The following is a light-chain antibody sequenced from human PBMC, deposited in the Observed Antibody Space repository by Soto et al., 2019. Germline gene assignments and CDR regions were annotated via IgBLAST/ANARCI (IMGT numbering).Light chain of an antibody. Sequence: DIQMTQSPSSLSASVGDRVTITCQASPDISNYLNWYQQKPGKAPKLLIYDASNVETGVPSRFSGSGSGTDFTFTISSLQPEDIATYYCQQYDNLPPYTFGQGTKLEIK. CDR3: QQYDNLPPYT. CDR1: PDISNY. V-gene: IGKV1-33*01. J-gene: IGKJ2*01. CDR2: DAS.